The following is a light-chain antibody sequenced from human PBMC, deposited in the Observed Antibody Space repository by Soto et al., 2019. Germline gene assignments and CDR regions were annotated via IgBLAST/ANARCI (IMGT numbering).Light chain of an antibody. V-gene: IGKV3-20*01. CDR1: QSISRY. J-gene: IGKJ1*01. CDR3: QQYGSSPPT. CDR2: GAS. Sequence: EIVLTQYPGTLSLSPGERTTLSCRASQSISRYLAWYQQKPGQGPRLLIYGASSRATGTPDRFSGSGSGTDFTLTINGLEPEDFALYYCQQYGSSPPTFGQGTKVDIK.